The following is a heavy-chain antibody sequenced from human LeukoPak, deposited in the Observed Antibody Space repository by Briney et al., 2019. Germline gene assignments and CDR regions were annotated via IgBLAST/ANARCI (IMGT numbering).Heavy chain of an antibody. CDR1: GFTFGSYA. J-gene: IGHJ4*02. V-gene: IGHV3-30*04. CDR3: ARDLLPGAPDYFDY. D-gene: IGHD2-2*01. Sequence: GGSLRLSCAASGFTFGSYAMHWVRQAPGKGLEWVAVIAHDETNRFYADSVKGRFTNSRDNSMNTLYLRMNSLRPEDTAVYFCARDLLPGAPDYFDYWGQGTLVTVSS. CDR2: IAHDETNR.